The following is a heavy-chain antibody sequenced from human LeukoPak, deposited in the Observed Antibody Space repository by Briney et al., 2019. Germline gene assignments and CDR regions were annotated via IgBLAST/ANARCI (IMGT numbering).Heavy chain of an antibody. CDR1: GYTFTSYG. J-gene: IGHJ4*02. V-gene: IGHV1-18*04. CDR2: ISPYNGNT. CDR3: ARDQYDYVWGSYRPYFDY. Sequence: ASENLSCKASGYTFTSYGISCVRHAPGQGLEWMGSISPYNGNTNYAERLQGRVIMTTDTSTRTAYMELRSLRSDDTAVFYCARDQYDYVWGSYRPYFDYWGQGTLVNVSS. D-gene: IGHD3-16*02.